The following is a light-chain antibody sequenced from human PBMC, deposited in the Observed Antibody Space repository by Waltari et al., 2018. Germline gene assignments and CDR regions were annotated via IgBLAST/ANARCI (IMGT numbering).Light chain of an antibody. CDR2: DAS. CDR1: QGINKY. CDR3: QQYGNLPPSVT. Sequence: DIQMTQSPSSLSASVGDRVTITCQASQGINKYLNWYQQKPGKPPNLLIYDASNLETGVPSRFSGSGSGRHFTLTISSLQPEVIATYYCQQYGNLPPSVTFGQGTRLEIK. J-gene: IGKJ5*01. V-gene: IGKV1-33*01.